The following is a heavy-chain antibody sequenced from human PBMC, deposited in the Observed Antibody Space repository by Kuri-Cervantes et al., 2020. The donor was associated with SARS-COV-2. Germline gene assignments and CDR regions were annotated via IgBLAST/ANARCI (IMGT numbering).Heavy chain of an antibody. CDR3: DRDLPGFCSGGSCGGQFGY. J-gene: IGHJ4*02. D-gene: IGHD2-15*01. V-gene: IGHV4-61*01. Sequence: ESLKISCTVSGGFVRSGSYYWSWIRQPPVKGLEWLGYMYYTGSTNYNPSLKSRVTISVDTSKNQFSLKLSSVTAADTAEYYCDRDLPGFCSGGSCGGQFGYWGQGTLVTVSS. CDR1: GGFVRSGSYY. CDR2: MYYTGST.